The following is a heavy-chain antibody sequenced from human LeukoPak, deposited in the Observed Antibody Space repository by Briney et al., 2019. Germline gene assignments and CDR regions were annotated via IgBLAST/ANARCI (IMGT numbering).Heavy chain of an antibody. CDR2: ISYDGSNK. CDR3: AKDRVAVAGPYDY. Sequence: GGSLRLSCAAFGFTFSSYGMHWVRQAPGKGLEWVAVISYDGSNKYYADSVKGRFTISRDNSKNTLYLQMNSLRAEDTAVYYCAKDRVAVAGPYDYWGQGTLVTVSS. CDR1: GFTFSSYG. J-gene: IGHJ4*02. D-gene: IGHD6-19*01. V-gene: IGHV3-30*18.